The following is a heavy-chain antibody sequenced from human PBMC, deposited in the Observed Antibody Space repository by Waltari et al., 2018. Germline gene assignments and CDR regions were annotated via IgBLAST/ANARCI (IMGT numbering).Heavy chain of an antibody. Sequence: EVQLVESGGGVVQSGGSLRLSCAASGFSFEDHSMHWVRQPPGKGLEWVSVITLNGDRKYYADSVKGRFTISRDNNKDTLYLEMNSLRTEDTAFYYCVKDIGAAVGHMFDSWGQGTLVTVSS. V-gene: IGHV3-43*01. CDR3: VKDIGAAVGHMFDS. D-gene: IGHD6-13*01. J-gene: IGHJ4*02. CDR2: ITLNGDRK. CDR1: GFSFEDHS.